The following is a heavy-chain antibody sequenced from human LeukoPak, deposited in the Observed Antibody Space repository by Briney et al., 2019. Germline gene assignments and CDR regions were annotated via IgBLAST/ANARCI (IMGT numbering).Heavy chain of an antibody. J-gene: IGHJ6*02. D-gene: IGHD2-15*01. CDR2: ITSSSSTI. CDR1: GFTFSSYS. CDR3: AKDHSGPTWYYYGMDV. Sequence: GGSLRLSCAASGFTFSSYSMNWVRQAPGKGMEWVSYITSSSSTIYYADSVKGRFTISRGNAKNSLYLQMNSLRAEDTATYYCAKDHSGPTWYYYGMDVWGQGTTVTVPS. V-gene: IGHV3-48*01.